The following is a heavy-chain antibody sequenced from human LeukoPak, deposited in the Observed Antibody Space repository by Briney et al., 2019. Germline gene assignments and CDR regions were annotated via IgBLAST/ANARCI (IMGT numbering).Heavy chain of an antibody. Sequence: ASVKVSCKASGGTFSSYAISWVRQAPGQGLEWMGGIFPIFGTANYAQKFQGRVTITADESTSTAYMELSSLRSEDTAVYYCARDIYYDSSGYTWGQGTLVTVSS. D-gene: IGHD3-22*01. CDR3: ARDIYYDSSGYT. V-gene: IGHV1-69*13. CDR1: GGTFSSYA. J-gene: IGHJ5*02. CDR2: IFPIFGTA.